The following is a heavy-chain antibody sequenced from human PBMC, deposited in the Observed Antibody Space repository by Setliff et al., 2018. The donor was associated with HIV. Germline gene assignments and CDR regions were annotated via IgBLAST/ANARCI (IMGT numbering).Heavy chain of an antibody. CDR1: GFSITDGFY. J-gene: IGHJ4*02. D-gene: IGHD3-10*01. CDR3: ARDGPALYDSGIRY. Sequence: SETLSLTCDVSGFSITDGFYWAWIRQSPGKGLEWIGSINHSGSTYCTPSLKSRVTMSVDTSKNHFSLKLSSVTAADTAVYYCARDGPALYDSGIRYWGQGSLVTV. V-gene: IGHV4-38-2*02. CDR2: INHSGST.